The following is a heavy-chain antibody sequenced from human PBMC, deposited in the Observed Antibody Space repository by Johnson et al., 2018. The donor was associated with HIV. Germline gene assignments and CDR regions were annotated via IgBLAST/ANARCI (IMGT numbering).Heavy chain of an antibody. CDR1: ALTFRSYG. Sequence: QVQPVEPGGGVLQPGTSLRLSCAASALTFRSYGMHWVRQAPGNGLEWVAVIWSDGLNKYYAAAVKGRFTISRDNSKNTLDLQMNSLRAEDTAVYYCAKDRSMDDAFDVWGQGTMVTVSS. CDR3: AKDRSMDDAFDV. CDR2: IWSDGLNK. D-gene: IGHD1-26*01. J-gene: IGHJ3*01. V-gene: IGHV3-33*06.